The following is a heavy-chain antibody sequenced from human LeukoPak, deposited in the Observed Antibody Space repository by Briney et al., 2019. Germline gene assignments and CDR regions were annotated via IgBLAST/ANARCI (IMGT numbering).Heavy chain of an antibody. V-gene: IGHV3-48*03. J-gene: IGHJ3*02. CDR2: LSSSGSAF. D-gene: IGHD3-22*01. CDR3: ARSNYYDSRSWGFDI. Sequence: GGSLRLSCEDSGFTFRSYEMNWVRQAPGKGLEWIAYLSSSGSAFSYADSVKGRFTIARDNAKNSVYLEMNSLRADDTAVYYCARSNYYDSRSWGFDIWGQGTMVTVSS. CDR1: GFTFRSYE.